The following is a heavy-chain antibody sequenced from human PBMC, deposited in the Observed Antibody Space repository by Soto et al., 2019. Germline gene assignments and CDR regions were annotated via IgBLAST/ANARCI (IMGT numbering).Heavy chain of an antibody. D-gene: IGHD3-3*01. CDR1: GGSFGGYY. J-gene: IGHJ6*03. Sequence: ASETLSLTCAVYGGSFGGYYWSWIRQPPGKGLEWIGEINHSGSTNYNPSLKSRVTISVDTSKNQFSLKLSSVTAADTAVYYCARGQKGSGYPLSSYYYMYVSGKGTTVTVSS. V-gene: IGHV4-34*01. CDR2: INHSGST. CDR3: ARGQKGSGYPLSSYYYMYV.